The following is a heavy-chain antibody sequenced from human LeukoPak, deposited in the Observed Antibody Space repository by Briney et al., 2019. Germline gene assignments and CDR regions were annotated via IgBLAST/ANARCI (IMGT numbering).Heavy chain of an antibody. V-gene: IGHV3-48*03. D-gene: IGHD2-8*01. CDR2: ISSSGSTI. Sequence: GSLRLSFAAPGFTFSSYEMNWVRQAPGKGLEWVLYISSSGSTIYYADSVKGRFTISRDNAKNSLYLQMNSLRAGDTAVYYCARESPDIVLMVYAKDYWGQGTLVTVSS. CDR3: ARESPDIVLMVYAKDY. J-gene: IGHJ4*02. CDR1: GFTFSSYE.